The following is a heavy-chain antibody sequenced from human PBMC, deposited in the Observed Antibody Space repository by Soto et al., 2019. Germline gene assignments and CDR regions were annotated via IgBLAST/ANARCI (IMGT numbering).Heavy chain of an antibody. CDR2: IYYSGST. V-gene: IGHV4-31*03. CDR3: SRDLFSSGYDSTDV. Sequence: QVQLQESGPGLVKPSQTLSLTCTVSGGSISSGGYYWSWIRQHPGKGLEWIGYIYYSGSTYYNPSLKSRVTISVDKSKNQFSLKLSSVNAADTAVYYCSRDLFSSGYDSTDVWGQGTTVTVSS. D-gene: IGHD5-12*01. J-gene: IGHJ6*02. CDR1: GGSISSGGYY.